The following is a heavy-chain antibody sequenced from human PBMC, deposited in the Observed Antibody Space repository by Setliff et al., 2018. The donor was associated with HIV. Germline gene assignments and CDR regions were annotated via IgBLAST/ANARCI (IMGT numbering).Heavy chain of an antibody. J-gene: IGHJ4*02. D-gene: IGHD1-26*01. CDR3: ARGKGGLVGPAEFDY. CDR2: INHTGNT. CDR1: GGSFSGYH. V-gene: IGHV4-34*01. Sequence: NPSETLSLTCAVYGGSFSGYHWNWICQFPGKGLEWIGEINHTGNTQYNPSLKSRVTMSEETSKNQFSLKLKSVTAADTAIYFCARGKGGLVGPAEFDYWGPGTLVTVSS.